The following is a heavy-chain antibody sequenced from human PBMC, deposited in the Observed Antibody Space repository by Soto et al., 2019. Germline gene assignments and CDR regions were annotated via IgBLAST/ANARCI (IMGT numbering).Heavy chain of an antibody. CDR3: ARVRQGCSANNCYFDP. CDR2: VHISGHS. Sequence: SETLSLTCTLSGGSVRAPDWWNGVRQSPDKGLEWIAEVHISGHSNYNPSLRSRVSVSIDSSKNQFYLNLNSVTAADTAIYYCARVRQGCSANNCYFDPWGQGTQVTVSS. V-gene: IGHV4-4*02. J-gene: IGHJ5*01. CDR1: GGSVRAPDW. D-gene: IGHD1-1*01.